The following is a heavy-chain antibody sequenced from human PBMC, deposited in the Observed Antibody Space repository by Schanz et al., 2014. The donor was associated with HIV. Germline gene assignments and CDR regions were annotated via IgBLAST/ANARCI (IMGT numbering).Heavy chain of an antibody. CDR1: GFTFSSFG. J-gene: IGHJ3*02. CDR3: VLPTWDYGDYTASFDI. CDR2: IWHDGSSK. Sequence: QVQLVESGGGVVQPGRSLRLSCAASGFTFSSFGMHWVRQAPGKGLEWVAVIWHDGSSKYYADSVKGRFTISRDNAKNSLYLQMNSLRFADTAVYYCVLPTWDYGDYTASFDIWGHGTMVTVSS. V-gene: IGHV3-33*03. D-gene: IGHD4-17*01.